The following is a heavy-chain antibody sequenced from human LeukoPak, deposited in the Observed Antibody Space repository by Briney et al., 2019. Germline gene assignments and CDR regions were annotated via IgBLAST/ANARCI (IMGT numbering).Heavy chain of an antibody. D-gene: IGHD5-12*01. CDR1: GGSVSSGSYY. V-gene: IGHV4-61*01. Sequence: SETLSLTCTVSGGSVSSGSYYWSWIRQPPGKGLEWLGYIYYSGSTNYNPSLKSRVTISVDTSKNQFSLKLSSVTAADTAVYYCARVLRGYSGYDYYFDYWGQGTLVTVSS. CDR3: ARVLRGYSGYDYYFDY. CDR2: IYYSGST. J-gene: IGHJ4*02.